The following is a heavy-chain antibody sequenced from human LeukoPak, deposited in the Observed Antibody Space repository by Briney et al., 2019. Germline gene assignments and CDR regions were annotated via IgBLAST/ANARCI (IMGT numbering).Heavy chain of an antibody. D-gene: IGHD5-18*01. Sequence: GGSLRLSCAAAGFTVSSNYMSWVRQAPGKGLEWVSYISSSGSTIYYADSVKGRFTISRDNSRSTLFLQMNSLRGEDTAIYYCATYRQVMLPFESWGQGTLVTVSS. CDR2: ISSSGSTI. J-gene: IGHJ4*02. CDR1: GFTVSSNY. V-gene: IGHV3-11*01. CDR3: ATYRQVMLPFES.